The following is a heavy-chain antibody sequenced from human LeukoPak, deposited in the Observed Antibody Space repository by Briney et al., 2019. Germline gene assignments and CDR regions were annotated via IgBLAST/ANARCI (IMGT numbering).Heavy chain of an antibody. Sequence: PSGTLSLTCTVSGGSISSGDYCWSWIRQHPGKGLEWIGYVYYSGSTYYNPSLKSRVTISTDTSKNQFSLKLTSVTAADTAVYYCARDRFPRATSLVGMDVWGQGTTVTVSS. CDR2: VYYSGST. D-gene: IGHD6-6*01. CDR1: GGSISSGDYC. V-gene: IGHV4-31*03. J-gene: IGHJ6*02. CDR3: ARDRFPRATSLVGMDV.